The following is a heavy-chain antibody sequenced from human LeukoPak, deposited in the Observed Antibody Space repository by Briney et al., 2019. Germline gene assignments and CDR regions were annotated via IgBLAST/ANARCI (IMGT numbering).Heavy chain of an antibody. Sequence: PGRPPRPSRAPSGLTFSSHGTHWDPQAPRKGPQRTPVIPYDGSNKYYADSVKGRFTISRDNSKNTLYLQMNSLRAEDTAVYYCAKEGSYYDILTGYYDYWGQGTLVTVSS. CDR2: IPYDGSNK. J-gene: IGHJ4*02. D-gene: IGHD3-9*01. V-gene: IGHV3-30*18. CDR1: GLTFSSHG. CDR3: AKEGSYYDILTGYYDY.